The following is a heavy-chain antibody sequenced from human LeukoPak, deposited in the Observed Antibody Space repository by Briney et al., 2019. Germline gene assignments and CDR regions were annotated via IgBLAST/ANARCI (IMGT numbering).Heavy chain of an antibody. CDR1: GGSISSGGYY. D-gene: IGHD5-18*01. CDR3: ARGSGYGYQPFDY. V-gene: IGHV4-31*03. Sequence: PSQTLSLTCTVSGGSISSGGYYWSWIRQHPGKGLKWIGYIYYSGSTYYNPSLKSRATISVDTSKNQFSLKLSSVTAADTAVYYCARGSGYGYQPFDYWGQGTLVTVSS. J-gene: IGHJ4*02. CDR2: IYYSGST.